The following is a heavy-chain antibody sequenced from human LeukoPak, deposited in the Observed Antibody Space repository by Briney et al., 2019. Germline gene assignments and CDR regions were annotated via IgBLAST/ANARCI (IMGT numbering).Heavy chain of an antibody. CDR1: GYTFPGYY. CDR2: INPHSGGT. D-gene: IGHD6-19*01. V-gene: IGHV1-2*06. CDR3: AREGDLGHQWLVRYFDY. J-gene: IGHJ4*02. Sequence: ASVKVSCKPSGYTFPGYYMHWVRQAPGQGLEWVGRINPHSGGTNYAQKFHGRVTMTRDTSISTAYMELSRLRSDDTAVYYCAREGDLGHQWLVRYFDYWGQGTLVTVSS.